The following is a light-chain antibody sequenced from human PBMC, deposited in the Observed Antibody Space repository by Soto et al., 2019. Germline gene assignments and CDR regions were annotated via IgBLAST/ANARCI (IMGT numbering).Light chain of an antibody. CDR2: GNT. V-gene: IGLV1-40*01. J-gene: IGLJ1*01. CDR1: SSNLGSTYD. CDR3: QSYDDSLSVHYV. Sequence: QSVLTQPPSVSGAPGQRVTISCTGSSSNLGSTYDVQWYQQLPGTAPKLLIHGNTDRPSGVPDRFSGSKSGTSASLAITGLQAYDEADYYCQSYDDSLSVHYVFGTGTKLTVL.